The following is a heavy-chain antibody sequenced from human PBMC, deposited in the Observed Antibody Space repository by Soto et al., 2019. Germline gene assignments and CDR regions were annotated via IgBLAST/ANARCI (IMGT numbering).Heavy chain of an antibody. CDR2: TYYRSKWYN. CDR1: GDSVSSNSAA. V-gene: IGHV6-1*01. J-gene: IGHJ4*02. Sequence: PSQTLSLTCALSGDSVSSNSAALSLIRQSPSRGLEWLGRTYYRSKWYNDYAVSVKSRISINPDTSKNQFSLQLNSVTPEDTAVYYCARYSSSSRVCDYWGKGTLVTVSS. D-gene: IGHD6-6*01. CDR3: ARYSSSSRVCDY.